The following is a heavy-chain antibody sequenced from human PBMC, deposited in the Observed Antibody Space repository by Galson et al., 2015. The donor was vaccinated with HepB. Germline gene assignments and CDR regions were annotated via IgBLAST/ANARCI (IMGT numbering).Heavy chain of an antibody. D-gene: IGHD5-18*01. CDR2: ISYDGSNK. V-gene: IGHV3-30-3*01. CDR1: GFTFSSYA. J-gene: IGHJ4*02. Sequence: SLRLSCAASGFTFSSYAMHWVRQAPGKGLEWVAVISYDGSNKYYADSVKGRFTISRDNSKSTLYLQMNSLRAEDTAVYYCARVDYSYGPNFDYWGQGTLVTVSS. CDR3: ARVDYSYGPNFDY.